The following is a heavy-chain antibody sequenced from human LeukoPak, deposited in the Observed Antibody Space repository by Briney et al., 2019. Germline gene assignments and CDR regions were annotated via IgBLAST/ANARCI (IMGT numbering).Heavy chain of an antibody. Sequence: PSETLSLTCTVSGGSFSDYYWTWIRQPAGKGLEWIGRIYVRGTTDYNPSPRGRITMSIDTSKNQFSLELSSVTAADTAVYYCAKGALWELPPDYFDHWGQGALVTVSS. D-gene: IGHD1-26*01. J-gene: IGHJ4*02. CDR3: AKGALWELPPDYFDH. CDR1: GGSFSDYY. V-gene: IGHV4-4*07. CDR2: IYVRGTT.